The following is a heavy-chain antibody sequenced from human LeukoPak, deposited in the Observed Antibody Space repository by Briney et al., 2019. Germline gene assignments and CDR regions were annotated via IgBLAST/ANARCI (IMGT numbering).Heavy chain of an antibody. J-gene: IGHJ4*02. D-gene: IGHD6-19*01. CDR1: GFTFSSYS. Sequence: GGSLRLSCAASGFTFSSYSMNWVRQAPGKGLGWVSSISSSSSYIYYADSVKGRFTISRDNAKNSLYLQMNSLRAEDTAVYYCARGRIAVAGQEKIDYWGQGTLVTVSS. V-gene: IGHV3-21*01. CDR3: ARGRIAVAGQEKIDY. CDR2: ISSSSSYI.